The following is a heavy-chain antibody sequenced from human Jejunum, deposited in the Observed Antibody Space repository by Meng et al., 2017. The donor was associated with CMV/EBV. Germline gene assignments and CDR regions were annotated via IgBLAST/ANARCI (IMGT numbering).Heavy chain of an antibody. D-gene: IGHD6-19*01. CDR1: GYTFTHHG. Sequence: QLQLVRSGAEVKKPGASVRVSCKASGYTFTHHGISWIRQAPGQGLEWMGWISCYNGDTNYAQKLQGRVTMTTDTSTNTAYMDLRGLRSDDTAVYYCARDPSNTSVRYAYFDYWGQGTLVTVSS. CDR3: ARDPSNTSVRYAYFDY. J-gene: IGHJ4*02. V-gene: IGHV1-18*01. CDR2: ISCYNGDT.